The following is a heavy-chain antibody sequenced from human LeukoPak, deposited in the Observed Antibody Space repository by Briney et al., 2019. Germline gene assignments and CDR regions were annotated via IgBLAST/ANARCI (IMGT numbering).Heavy chain of an antibody. CDR3: ARAGEYDFWSGYYDV. Sequence: PSETLSLTCTVSGGSISSYYWSWIRQPPGKGLEWIGYIYYTGSTNYDPSLKSRVTISMDTPKNQFSLNLTSVAAADTAVYYCARAGEYDFWSGYYDVWGQGTLVTVSS. CDR2: IYYTGST. CDR1: GGSISSYY. J-gene: IGHJ4*02. D-gene: IGHD3-3*01. V-gene: IGHV4-59*08.